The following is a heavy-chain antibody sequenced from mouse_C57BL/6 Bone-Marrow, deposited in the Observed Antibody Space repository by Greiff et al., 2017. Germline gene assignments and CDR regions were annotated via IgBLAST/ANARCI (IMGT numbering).Heavy chain of an antibody. CDR3: VRHDSYSNSAWFAY. V-gene: IGHV10-1*01. J-gene: IGHJ3*01. CDR1: GFSFNTYA. D-gene: IGHD2-5*01. CDR2: IRSKSNNYAT. Sequence: EVQLVESGGGLVQPKGSLKLSCAASGFSFNTYAMNWVRQAPGKGLEWVARIRSKSNNYATYYADSVKDRFTISRNDSESMLYLQMNNLKTEDTAMYYCVRHDSYSNSAWFAYWCQGTLVTVSA.